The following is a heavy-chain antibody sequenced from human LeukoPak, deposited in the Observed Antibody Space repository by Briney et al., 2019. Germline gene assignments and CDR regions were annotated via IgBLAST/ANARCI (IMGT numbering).Heavy chain of an antibody. D-gene: IGHD2-8*01. Sequence: PSETLSLTCAVSGGSISSDNWWSWVRQPPGKGLEWIGEIYHSGSTNYNPSLKTRVTISIDKSKNQLSLKLSSVAAADTAVYYCARNGNYCIDVWGKGTTVTVSS. CDR2: IYHSGST. CDR3: ARNGNYCIDV. J-gene: IGHJ6*03. V-gene: IGHV4-4*02. CDR1: GGSISSDNW.